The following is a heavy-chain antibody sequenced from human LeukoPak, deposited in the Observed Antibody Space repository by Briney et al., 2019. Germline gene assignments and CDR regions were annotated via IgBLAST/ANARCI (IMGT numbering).Heavy chain of an antibody. Sequence: ASVKVSCKAPGYTFTSYYMHWVRQAPGQGLEWMGIINPSGGSTSYAQKFQGRVTMTEDTSTDTAYMELSSLRSEDTAVYYCATGGSGSLDYWGQGTLVTVSS. CDR2: INPSGGST. CDR3: ATGGSGSLDY. D-gene: IGHD1-26*01. V-gene: IGHV1-46*01. CDR1: GYTFTSYY. J-gene: IGHJ4*02.